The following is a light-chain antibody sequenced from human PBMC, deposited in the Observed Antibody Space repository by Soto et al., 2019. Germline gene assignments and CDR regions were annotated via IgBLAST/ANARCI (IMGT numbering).Light chain of an antibody. CDR3: QHYDNLPPHT. Sequence: DIQMTQSPSSLSASVGDRVTITCQASQDISNYLNWYQQKPGKAPKLLIYDASNLETGVPSRFSGSGSGTVFTFTISSLQPEDIATYYCQHYDNLPPHTFGQGTKLEIK. J-gene: IGKJ2*01. CDR2: DAS. CDR1: QDISNY. V-gene: IGKV1-33*01.